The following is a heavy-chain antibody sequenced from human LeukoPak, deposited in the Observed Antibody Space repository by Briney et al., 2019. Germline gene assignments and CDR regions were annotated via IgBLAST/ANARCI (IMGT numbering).Heavy chain of an antibody. CDR3: AKDRERGSGSRFFDY. CDR1: GFTFGSYG. J-gene: IGHJ4*02. D-gene: IGHD3-10*01. Sequence: GGSLRLSCAASGFTFGSYGMHWVRQAPGKGLEWVAVISYDGSNKYYADSVKGRFTISRDNSKNTLYLQMNSLRAEDTAVYYCAKDRERGSGSRFFDYWGQGTLVTVSS. V-gene: IGHV3-30*18. CDR2: ISYDGSNK.